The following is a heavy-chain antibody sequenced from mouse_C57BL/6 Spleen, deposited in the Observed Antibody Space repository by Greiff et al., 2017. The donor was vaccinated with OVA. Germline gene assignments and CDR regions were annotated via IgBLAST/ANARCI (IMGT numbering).Heavy chain of an antibody. Sequence: DVHLVESGGGLVQPGGSLKLSCAASGFTFSDYYMYWVRQTPEKRLEWVAYISNGGGSTYYPDTVKGRFTISRDNAKNTLYLQMSRLKSEDTAMYYCARQDNYYGSSSYAMDYWGQGTSVTVSS. CDR2: ISNGGGST. CDR3: ARQDNYYGSSSYAMDY. V-gene: IGHV5-12*01. D-gene: IGHD1-1*01. J-gene: IGHJ4*01. CDR1: GFTFSDYY.